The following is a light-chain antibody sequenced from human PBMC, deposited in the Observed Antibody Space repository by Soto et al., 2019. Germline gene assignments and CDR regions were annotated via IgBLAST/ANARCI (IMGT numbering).Light chain of an antibody. CDR3: QQYTNAHGIT. V-gene: IGKV3-20*01. J-gene: IGKJ5*01. Sequence: EIALTQSPGTLYLSPGERATLSCRASQGVGNKYLAWYQQRPGQAPSLLIYASSSRATGVPDRFSGSGSGTDFTLTISRLEPEDFAVYYCQQYTNAHGITFGQGTLLEIK. CDR2: ASS. CDR1: QGVGNKY.